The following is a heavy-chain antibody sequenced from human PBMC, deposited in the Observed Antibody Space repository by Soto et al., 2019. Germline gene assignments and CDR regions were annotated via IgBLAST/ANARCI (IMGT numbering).Heavy chain of an antibody. CDR2: IGNKAKSFPT. V-gene: IGHV3-72*01. Sequence: EVQLVESGGGLVQPGGSLRLSCAASGFTFSDHYLDWVRQAPGKGLEWVGRIGNKAKSFPTEYAASVKGRFNMSRDASKNLLYLQMNSLKTEDTAVYYCTVDSYYYYGMDVWGQGTTVTVSS. J-gene: IGHJ6*02. D-gene: IGHD4-17*01. CDR3: TVDSYYYYGMDV. CDR1: GFTFSDHY.